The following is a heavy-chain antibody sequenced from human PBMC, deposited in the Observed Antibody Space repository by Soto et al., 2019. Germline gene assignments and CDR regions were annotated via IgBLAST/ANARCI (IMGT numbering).Heavy chain of an antibody. D-gene: IGHD5-18*01. V-gene: IGHV3-73*01. Sequence: EVQLVESGGGLVQPGGSLKLPCAASGFTFSGSAMHWVRQASGKGLEWVGRIRSKADSYATAYAASVKGRFTISRDDSKNTAYLQMNSLKVDDTAVYYCTMYTPMVPYGLDVWGQGTTVTVSS. CDR3: TMYTPMVPYGLDV. J-gene: IGHJ6*02. CDR2: IRSKADSYAT. CDR1: GFTFSGSA.